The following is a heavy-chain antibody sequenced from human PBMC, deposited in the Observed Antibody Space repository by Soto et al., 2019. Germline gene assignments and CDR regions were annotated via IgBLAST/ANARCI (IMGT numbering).Heavy chain of an antibody. D-gene: IGHD3-3*01. CDR1: GLMFSGSA. Sequence: EVQLVESGGGLVQPGGSLKLSCATSGLMFSGSAMHWVRQAAGKGLEWVGRIRSKPNGYATVYAASVTGRFTISRDDSKNTADLEMDSLKTDDAAVYYCVSSRGPYEWLFNYWGQRTLVTVSS. V-gene: IGHV3-73*02. CDR3: VSSRGPYEWLFNY. CDR2: IRSKPNGYAT. J-gene: IGHJ4*02.